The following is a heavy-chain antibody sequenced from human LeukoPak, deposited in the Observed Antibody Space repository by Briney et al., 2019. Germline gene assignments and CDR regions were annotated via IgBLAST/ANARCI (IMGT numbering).Heavy chain of an antibody. V-gene: IGHV3-11*01. J-gene: IGHJ4*02. Sequence: YISNSGDIISYADSVKGRFTISRDNAKNSLYLQMNSLRAEDTAVYYCAKEVSGSYFDYWGQGTLVTVSS. CDR3: AKEVSGSYFDY. D-gene: IGHD1-26*01. CDR2: ISNSGDII.